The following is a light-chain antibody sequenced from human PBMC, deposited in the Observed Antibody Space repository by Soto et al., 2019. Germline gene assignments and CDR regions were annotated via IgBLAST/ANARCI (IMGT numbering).Light chain of an antibody. V-gene: IGKV3-20*01. Sequence: EIVFTQSACTLSLPPEKRATLHCRASQSVSNNYLAWYQQKPGQAPRLLIYGASNRATGIPDRFSGSGSGTDFTLTISRLEPEDFAVYYCQQYGSSGTFGQGTKVDIK. CDR1: QSVSNNY. CDR3: QQYGSSGT. CDR2: GAS. J-gene: IGKJ1*01.